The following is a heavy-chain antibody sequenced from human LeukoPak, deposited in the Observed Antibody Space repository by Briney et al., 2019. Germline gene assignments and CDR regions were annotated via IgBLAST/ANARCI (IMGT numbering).Heavy chain of an antibody. Sequence: PGGSLRLSCAASGFTFSSYDMHWVRQATGKGLEWVSVIGTAGDTYYPGSVKGRFTISSENAKNSLYLQMNSLRAEDTAVYYCARDPSTAMVTYGYFDYWGQGTLVTVSS. D-gene: IGHD5-18*01. CDR3: ARDPSTAMVTYGYFDY. J-gene: IGHJ4*02. CDR2: IGTAGDT. V-gene: IGHV3-13*01. CDR1: GFTFSSYD.